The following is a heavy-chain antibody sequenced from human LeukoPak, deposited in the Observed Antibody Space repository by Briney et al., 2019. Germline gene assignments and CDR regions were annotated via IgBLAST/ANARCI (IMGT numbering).Heavy chain of an antibody. Sequence: ASVKVSCKASGYTFIGYYLHWVRQAPGQGLEWMGWINPTSGGTNYAQKFQDRVTMTRDTSINTAYMELSRLTSDDTAVYYCARLVGLSTTASYWGQGTLVIVCS. D-gene: IGHD5/OR15-5a*01. CDR3: ARLVGLSTTASY. J-gene: IGHJ4*02. CDR1: GYTFIGYY. V-gene: IGHV1-2*02. CDR2: INPTSGGT.